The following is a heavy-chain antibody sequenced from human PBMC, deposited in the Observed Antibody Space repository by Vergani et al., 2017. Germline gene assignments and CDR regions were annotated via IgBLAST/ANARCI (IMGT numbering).Heavy chain of an antibody. J-gene: IGHJ4*02. D-gene: IGHD3-22*01. V-gene: IGHV3-9*01. CDR2: ISWNSGSI. CDR3: AKDATCDYDSSGYFDY. Sequence: EVQLVESGGGLVQPGRSLRLSCAASGFTFDDYAMHWVRLAPGKGLEWVSGISWNSGSIGYADSVKGRFTISRDNAKNSLYLQMNSLRAEETALYYCAKDATCDYDSSGYFDYWGQGTLVTVSS. CDR1: GFTFDDYA.